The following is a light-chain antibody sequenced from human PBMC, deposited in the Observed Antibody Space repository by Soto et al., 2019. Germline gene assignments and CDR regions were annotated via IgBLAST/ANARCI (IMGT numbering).Light chain of an antibody. J-gene: IGKJ1*01. Sequence: EIVMTQSPATLSLSPGERATLSCRASQSVSSNLAWYQQKPGQAPRLLIYGSSSRATGIPDRFSGSGSGTDFTLTISRLEPEDFAVYYCQQCGSSGTFGQGTKV. V-gene: IGKV3-20*01. CDR3: QQCGSSGT. CDR1: QSVSSN. CDR2: GSS.